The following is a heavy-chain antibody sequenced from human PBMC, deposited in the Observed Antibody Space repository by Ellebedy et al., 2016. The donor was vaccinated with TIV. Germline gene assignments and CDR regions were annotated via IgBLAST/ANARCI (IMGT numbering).Heavy chain of an antibody. D-gene: IGHD2-15*01. V-gene: IGHV3-33*08. Sequence: PGGSLRLSCAASGFTFSSYGMHWVRQAPGKGLEWVAVIWYDGSNKYYADSVKGRFTISRDNSKNTLYLQMNSLRAEDTAVYYCARDGGYCSGGSCPAGYFDLWGRGTLVTVSS. CDR2: IWYDGSNK. CDR3: ARDGGYCSGGSCPAGYFDL. CDR1: GFTFSSYG. J-gene: IGHJ2*01.